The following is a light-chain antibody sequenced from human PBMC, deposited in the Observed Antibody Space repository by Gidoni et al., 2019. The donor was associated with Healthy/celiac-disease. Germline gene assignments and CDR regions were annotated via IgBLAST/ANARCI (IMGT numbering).Light chain of an antibody. Sequence: IQMTHSPSSLSASVGDRVTITCRASQIISSYLNWYQQKPGKAPKLLIYAASSVQSGVPSRFSGSGSGTDFTLTISSLQPEDFATYYCQQSYSTPITFGPGTKVDIK. J-gene: IGKJ3*01. CDR3: QQSYSTPIT. CDR2: AAS. CDR1: QIISSY. V-gene: IGKV1-39*01.